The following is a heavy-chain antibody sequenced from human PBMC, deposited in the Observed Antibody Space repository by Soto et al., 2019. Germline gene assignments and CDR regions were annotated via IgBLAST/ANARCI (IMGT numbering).Heavy chain of an antibody. Sequence: PSVKVSCKASGYTFTGYYMHWVRQAPGQGHEWMGWINPNSGGTNYAQKFQGRVTMTRDTSISTADMELSRLRSDDTAVYYCAKGVITYDHFDYWGQGTLVTVSS. J-gene: IGHJ4*02. D-gene: IGHD3-10*01. V-gene: IGHV1-2*02. CDR3: AKGVITYDHFDY. CDR1: GYTFTGYY. CDR2: INPNSGGT.